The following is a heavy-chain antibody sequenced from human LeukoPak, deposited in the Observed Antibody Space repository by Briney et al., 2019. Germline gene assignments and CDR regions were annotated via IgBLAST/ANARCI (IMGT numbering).Heavy chain of an antibody. J-gene: IGHJ4*02. V-gene: IGHV3-7*01. Sequence: GGSLRLSCAASGFTFSSSWMSWVRQAPGKGLEWVANIKKDASQIYYVDSVRGRFTISRDNAKNSLYLQMNSLRAEDTAVYYCARGDHYGDYFDYWGQGTLVTVPS. CDR3: ARGDHYGDYFDY. D-gene: IGHD4-17*01. CDR2: IKKDASQI. CDR1: GFTFSSSW.